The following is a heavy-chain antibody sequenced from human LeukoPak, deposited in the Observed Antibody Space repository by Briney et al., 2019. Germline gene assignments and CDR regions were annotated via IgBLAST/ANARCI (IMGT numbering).Heavy chain of an antibody. D-gene: IGHD2-15*01. CDR3: ARVCCSGGSCYSDYFDY. CDR1: GYTFTSYA. J-gene: IGHJ4*02. Sequence: ASVKVSCKASGYTFTSYAMNWVRQAPGQGLEWMGWINTNTGNPTYAQGFTGRVGFSLDTSVSTAYLQISSLKAEDTAVYYCARVCCSGGSCYSDYFDYSGQGTLVTVSS. V-gene: IGHV7-4-1*02. CDR2: INTNTGNP.